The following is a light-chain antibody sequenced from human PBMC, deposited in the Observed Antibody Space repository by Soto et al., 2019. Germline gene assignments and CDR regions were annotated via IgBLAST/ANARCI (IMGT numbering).Light chain of an antibody. J-gene: IGLJ1*01. V-gene: IGLV2-23*01. CDR2: EGT. CDR3: YSHAAENLYV. Sequence: LTQPASVSASPGQSITIPCTGTSSDVGSYNLVSWFQQHPGKVPKLLIYEGTKRPSGLSDRFSGSKSGTTASLTISGLQAEDEANYYCYSHAAENLYVFGPGTKVT. CDR1: SSDVGSYNL.